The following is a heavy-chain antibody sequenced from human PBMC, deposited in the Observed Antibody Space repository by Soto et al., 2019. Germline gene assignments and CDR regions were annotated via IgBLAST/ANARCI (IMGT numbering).Heavy chain of an antibody. V-gene: IGHV2-5*02. CDR3: AHRRIGNDDCWGGYYPVFDY. D-gene: IGHD3-3*01. CDR1: GFSLSPSGVG. J-gene: IGHJ4*02. CDR2: IYWDDDK. Sequence: SGPTLVNPTQTPPLTGNVSGFSLSPSGVGVAWILQPPGTTLEWLALIYWDDDKRYSPSLRDRLTITKATPNNQVALTMTDMDASDTATNHCAHRRIGNDDCWGGYYPVFDYWGQGAPVTVSS.